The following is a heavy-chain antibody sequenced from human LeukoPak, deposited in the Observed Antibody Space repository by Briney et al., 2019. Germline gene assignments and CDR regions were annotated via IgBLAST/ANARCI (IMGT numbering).Heavy chain of an antibody. CDR2: IYHSGST. J-gene: IGHJ6*03. D-gene: IGHD3-22*01. V-gene: IGHV4-4*02. CDR3: ARELRLVYYYMDV. Sequence: GSLRLSCAASGFTFSSYWMSWVRQPPGKGLEWIGEIYHSGSTNYNPSLKSRVTMSVDTSKNQFSLKLSSVTAADTAVYYCARELRLVYYYMDVWGKGTTVTISS. CDR1: GFTFSSYW.